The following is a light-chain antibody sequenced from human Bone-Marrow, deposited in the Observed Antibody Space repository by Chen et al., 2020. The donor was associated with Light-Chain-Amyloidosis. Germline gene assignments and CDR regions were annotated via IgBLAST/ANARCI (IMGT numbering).Light chain of an antibody. Sequence: QSALTLPPSVSGSPGQSITIPCTGTSSDVGGCNYVSWYQHHPGKAPKLMIYDVSNRPSGVSNRFSGSKSGNTASLTISGLQAEDEADYYCSSYTSSSVVFGGGTKLTVL. J-gene: IGLJ2*01. CDR3: SSYTSSSVV. CDR2: DVS. V-gene: IGLV2-14*03. CDR1: SSDVGGCNY.